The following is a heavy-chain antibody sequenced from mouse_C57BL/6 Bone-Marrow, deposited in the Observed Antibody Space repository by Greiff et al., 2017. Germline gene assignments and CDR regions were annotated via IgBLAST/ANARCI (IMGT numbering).Heavy chain of an antibody. CDR1: GFTFSSYA. V-gene: IGHV5-4*01. J-gene: IGHJ3*01. D-gene: IGHD2-3*01. CDR2: ISDGGSYT. Sequence: EVMLVESGGGLMKPGGSLKLSCAASGFTFSSYAMSWVRQTPEKTLEWVSTISDGGSYTYYPDNVKGRFTISRDNAKNNLYLQMSHLKSEDTAMYYCARDPGYVYYWFADWGQGTLVTVPA. CDR3: ARDPGYVYYWFAD.